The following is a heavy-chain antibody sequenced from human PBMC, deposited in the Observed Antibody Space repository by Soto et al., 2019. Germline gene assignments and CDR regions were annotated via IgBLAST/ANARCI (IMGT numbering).Heavy chain of an antibody. V-gene: IGHV1-69*13. D-gene: IGHD3-22*01. J-gene: IGHJ6*02. CDR1: GGTFSSYA. CDR2: IIPIFGTA. Sequence: SVKVSCKASGGTFSSYAISWVRQAPGQGLEWMGGIIPIFGTANYAQKFQGRVTITADESTSTAYMELSSLRSEDTAVYYCASPRARVVESYCYYGMDVWGQGTTVTVSS. CDR3: ASPRARVVESYCYYGMDV.